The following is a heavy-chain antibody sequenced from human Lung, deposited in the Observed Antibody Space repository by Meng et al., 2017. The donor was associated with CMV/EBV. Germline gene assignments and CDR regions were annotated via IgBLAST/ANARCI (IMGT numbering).Heavy chain of an antibody. Sequence: GEXXKISCEASGFTFSSYWVQWVRQPPGKGLAWVSRINRDGSSTYYAGSVKGRFTISRDNVKNTLYLQMNSLRGEDAAVYYCARSSGNLNDESALDLWGQGTLVTVSS. V-gene: IGHV3-74*01. CDR2: INRDGSST. J-gene: IGHJ5*02. CDR1: GFTFSSYW. D-gene: IGHD1-1*01. CDR3: ARSSGNLNDESALDL.